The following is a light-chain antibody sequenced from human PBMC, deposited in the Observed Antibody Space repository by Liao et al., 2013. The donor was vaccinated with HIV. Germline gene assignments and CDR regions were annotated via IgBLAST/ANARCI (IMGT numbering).Light chain of an antibody. Sequence: SYDLTQPPSVSVSPGQTASITCSGDKLGDKYACWYQQKPGQSPVLVIYQDSQRPSGIPERFSGSNSGNTTTLTISGTQAIDEADYYCQAWDTSTAVFGGGTKLTVL. V-gene: IGLV3-1*01. CDR2: QDS. J-gene: IGLJ3*02. CDR1: KLGDKY. CDR3: QAWDTSTAV.